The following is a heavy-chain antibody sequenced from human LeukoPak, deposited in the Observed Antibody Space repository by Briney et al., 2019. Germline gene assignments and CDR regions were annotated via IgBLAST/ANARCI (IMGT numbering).Heavy chain of an antibody. D-gene: IGHD1-26*01. CDR2: INSDGSST. Sequence: GGSPRLSCAASGFTLSSYWMHWVRQAPGKGLVWVSRINSDGSSTSYADSVKGRFTISRDNAKNTLYLQMNSLRAEDTAVYYCATPRGSGSYLAFDYWGQGTLVTVSS. V-gene: IGHV3-74*01. J-gene: IGHJ4*02. CDR3: ATPRGSGSYLAFDY. CDR1: GFTLSSYW.